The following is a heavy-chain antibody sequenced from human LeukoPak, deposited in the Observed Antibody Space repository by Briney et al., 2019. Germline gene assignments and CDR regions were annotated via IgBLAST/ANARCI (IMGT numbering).Heavy chain of an antibody. CDR2: ISSGGISI. J-gene: IGHJ4*02. CDR3: ARDGRGALYSSSWYSDY. V-gene: IGHV3-48*03. D-gene: IGHD6-13*01. CDR1: GFTFRSYE. Sequence: GGSLRLSCAASGFTFRSYEMNWVRQAPGKGLEWVSYISSGGISIYYADSVKGRFTISRDNAKNSLYLQMNSLRAEDTAVYYCARDGRGALYSSSWYSDYWGQGTLVTVSS.